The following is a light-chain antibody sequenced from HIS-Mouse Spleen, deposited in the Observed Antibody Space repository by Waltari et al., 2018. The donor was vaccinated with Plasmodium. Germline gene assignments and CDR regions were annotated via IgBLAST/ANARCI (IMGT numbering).Light chain of an antibody. V-gene: IGKV1-39*01. Sequence: DLQMTQSPSSLSASVGDRVTITCRASQSISSYLNWYQQKPGKAPKLLIYAASRLQSGVPSRFSGSGSGTEFTLTISSLQPEDVATYYCQQSYSTPPTFGGGTKVEIK. CDR2: AAS. CDR3: QQSYSTPPT. CDR1: QSISSY. J-gene: IGKJ4*01.